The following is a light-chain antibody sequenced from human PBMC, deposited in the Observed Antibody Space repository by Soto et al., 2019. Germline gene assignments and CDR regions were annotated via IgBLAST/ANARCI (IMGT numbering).Light chain of an antibody. Sequence: QSVLAQPASGSGSPGQSITISCTGTSSDVGSYNLVSWYQQHPGKAPKLTIFEVNKRPSGVSNRFSGSKSGNTASLTISGLLAEDEADYYCCSYARSSTLYVFGTGTKVTVL. CDR1: SSDVGSYNL. CDR3: CSYARSSTLYV. CDR2: EVN. V-gene: IGLV2-23*02. J-gene: IGLJ1*01.